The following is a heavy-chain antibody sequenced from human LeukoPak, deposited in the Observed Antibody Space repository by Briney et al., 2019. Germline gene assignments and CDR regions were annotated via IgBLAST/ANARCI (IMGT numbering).Heavy chain of an antibody. Sequence: SETLSLTCSVSADSISRSSYFWGWIRQPPGKGLEWIANIYYSGSTFYNPSLKSRVTISLDRSKHQFSLELRSVTAADMAVYYCAAGIEVAGAPFDYWGQGTLVTVSS. V-gene: IGHV4-39*01. D-gene: IGHD6-19*01. CDR3: AAGIEVAGAPFDY. J-gene: IGHJ4*02. CDR1: ADSISRSSYF. CDR2: IYYSGST.